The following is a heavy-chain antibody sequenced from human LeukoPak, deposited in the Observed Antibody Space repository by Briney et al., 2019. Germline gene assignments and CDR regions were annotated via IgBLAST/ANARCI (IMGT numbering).Heavy chain of an antibody. CDR3: ASPDYGGNSGHFDY. D-gene: IGHD4-23*01. Sequence: GGSLRLSCAASGFTFSSYEMTWVRQAPGKGLEWVSYISSSGSTIYYADSVKGRFTISRDNAKNSLYLQMNSLRAEDTAVYYCASPDYGGNSGHFDYWGQGTLVTVSS. CDR2: ISSSGSTI. CDR1: GFTFSSYE. J-gene: IGHJ4*02. V-gene: IGHV3-48*03.